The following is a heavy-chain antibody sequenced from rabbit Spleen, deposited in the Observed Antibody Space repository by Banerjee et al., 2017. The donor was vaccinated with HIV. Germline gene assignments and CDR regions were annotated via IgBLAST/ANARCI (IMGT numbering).Heavy chain of an antibody. CDR2: IYTGRGSGT. J-gene: IGHJ4*01. D-gene: IGHD4-1*01. CDR3: ARDPLNSGHSFNL. CDR1: GFSFSSSDY. Sequence: QSLEESGGDLVKPGASLTLTCTASGFSFSSSDYMCWVRQAPGKGLEWIACIYTGRGSGTVYASWGKGRFTISKASSTTVTLQMTSLTDADTATFFCARDPLNSGHSFNLWGQGTLVTVS. V-gene: IGHV1S40*01.